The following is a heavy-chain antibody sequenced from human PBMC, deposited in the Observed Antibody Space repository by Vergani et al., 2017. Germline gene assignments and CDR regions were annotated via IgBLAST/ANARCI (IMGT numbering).Heavy chain of an antibody. CDR1: GYTFTSYG. CDR3: ARGIGYCSGGSCSLYYFDY. D-gene: IGHD2-15*01. Sequence: QVQMVQSGAEVKKPGASVKVSCKASGYTFTSYGISWVRQAPGQGLEWMGWISAYNGNTNYAQKLQGRVTMTTDTSTSTAYMELRSLRSDDTAVYYCARGIGYCSGGSCSLYYFDYWGQGTLVTVSS. J-gene: IGHJ4*02. CDR2: ISAYNGNT. V-gene: IGHV1-18*04.